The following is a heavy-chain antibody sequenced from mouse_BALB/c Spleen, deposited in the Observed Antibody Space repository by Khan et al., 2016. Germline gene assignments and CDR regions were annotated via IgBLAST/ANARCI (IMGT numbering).Heavy chain of an antibody. CDR2: IHPNSGNT. J-gene: IGHJ2*01. Sequence: QVQLKQSGSVLVRPGASVKLSCKASGYTFTSSWMHWAKQRPGQGLEWIGEIHPNSGNTNYNEKFKGKATLTVDTSSSTAYVDLSSLTSEDSAVYYCARGGGRGDYFGYWGEGTTLTVSS. CDR3: ARGGGRGDYFGY. D-gene: IGHD3-3*01. V-gene: IGHV1S130*01. CDR1: GYTFTSSW.